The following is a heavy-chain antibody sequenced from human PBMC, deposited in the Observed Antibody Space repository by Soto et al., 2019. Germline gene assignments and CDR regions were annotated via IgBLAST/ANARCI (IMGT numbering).Heavy chain of an antibody. J-gene: IGHJ3*02. CDR1: GGSISSYY. D-gene: IGHD3-10*01. CDR3: ARVKYTMVRGVSDAFDI. CDR2: IYYRGST. V-gene: IGHV4-59*01. Sequence: PSETLSLTCTVSGGSISSYYWSWIRQPPGKGLEWIGYIYYRGSTNYNPSLKSRVTISVDTSKNQFSLKLSSVTAADTAVYYCARVKYTMVRGVSDAFDIWGQGTMVTVSS.